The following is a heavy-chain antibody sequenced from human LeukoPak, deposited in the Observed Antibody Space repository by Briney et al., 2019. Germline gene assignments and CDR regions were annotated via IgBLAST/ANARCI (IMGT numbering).Heavy chain of an antibody. V-gene: IGHV1-8*03. CDR3: ARVIRDYDFWSGYYRGDYYYYMDV. J-gene: IGHJ6*03. D-gene: IGHD3-3*01. CDR1: GYTFTSYD. Sequence: ASVKVSCKASGYTFTSYDINWLRQATGQGLEWMGWMNPNSGKTGYAQKFQGRVTITRNTSISTAYMELSSLRSEDTAVYYCARVIRDYDFWSGYYRGDYYYYMDVWGKGTTVTVSS. CDR2: MNPNSGKT.